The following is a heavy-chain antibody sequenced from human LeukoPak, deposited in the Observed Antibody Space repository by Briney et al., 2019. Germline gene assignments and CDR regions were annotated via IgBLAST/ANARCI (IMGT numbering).Heavy chain of an antibody. CDR1: GYTFTGYY. CDR3: ARGGVVELGGNWFDP. V-gene: IGHV1-2*04. CDR2: INPNSGGT. D-gene: IGHD1-7*01. Sequence: GASVKVSCKASGYTFTGYYMHWVRQAPGQGLEWMGWINPNSGGTNYAQKFQGWVTMTRDTSISTAYMELSRLRSDDTAVYYCARGGVVELGGNWFDPWGQGTLVTVSS. J-gene: IGHJ5*02.